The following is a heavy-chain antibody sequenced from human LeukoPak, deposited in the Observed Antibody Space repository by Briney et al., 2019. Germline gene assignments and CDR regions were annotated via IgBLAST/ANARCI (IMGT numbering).Heavy chain of an antibody. D-gene: IGHD2-21*02. Sequence: GGSPRLSCAASGFTFSSYDMHWVRHATGKGLEWVSAIGTAGDTYYPGSVKGRFTISRENAKNSLYLQMNSLRAGDTAVYYCARAEQAYCGGDCYSPQAFDIWGQGTMVTVSS. CDR3: ARAEQAYCGGDCYSPQAFDI. CDR2: IGTAGDT. V-gene: IGHV3-13*01. J-gene: IGHJ3*02. CDR1: GFTFSSYD.